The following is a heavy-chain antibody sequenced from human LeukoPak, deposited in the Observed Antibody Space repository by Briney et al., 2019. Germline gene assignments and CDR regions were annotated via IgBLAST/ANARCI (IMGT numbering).Heavy chain of an antibody. CDR2: ISYDGSKK. CDR3: AKDNIHCTSSSCYSGNYAMDV. V-gene: IGHV3-30*18. CDR1: GFTFNNYA. J-gene: IGHJ6*04. Sequence: GGSLRLSCAASGFTFNNYAMHWVRQAPGKGLEWVALISYDGSKKKYADSVKGRFTISRDKSKNTLYLQMNSLRAEDTALFYCAKDNIHCTSSSCYSGNYAMDVWGKGTTVTVSS. D-gene: IGHD2-2*01.